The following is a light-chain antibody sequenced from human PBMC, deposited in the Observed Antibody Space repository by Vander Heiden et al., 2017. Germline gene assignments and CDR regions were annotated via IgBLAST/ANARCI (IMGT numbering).Light chain of an antibody. CDR1: SSNIGSNY. J-gene: IGLJ3*02. V-gene: IGLV1-47*01. CDR3: AAWDDSLSGPWV. Sequence: QSVLTQPPSASGTPGQRVTISCSGSSSNIGSNYVYWYQQLPGTAPKLLIYRNNQRPSGVPARFSGSKSGTSASLAISGLRSEDEADYYCAAWDDSLSGPWVFGGGTKLTGL. CDR2: RNN.